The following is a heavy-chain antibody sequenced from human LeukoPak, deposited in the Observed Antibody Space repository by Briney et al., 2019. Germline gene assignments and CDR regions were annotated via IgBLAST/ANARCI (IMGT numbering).Heavy chain of an antibody. Sequence: PGGSLRLSCAASGFTFNGYWMSWVRQAPGKGLEWVANIKQDGSEKYYVDSVKGRFTISRDNAKNSLYLQMNSLRAEDTAVYYCARASSSWYYFDYWGQGTLATVSS. CDR2: IKQDGSEK. CDR1: GFTFNGYW. CDR3: ARASSSWYYFDY. D-gene: IGHD6-13*01. V-gene: IGHV3-7*01. J-gene: IGHJ4*02.